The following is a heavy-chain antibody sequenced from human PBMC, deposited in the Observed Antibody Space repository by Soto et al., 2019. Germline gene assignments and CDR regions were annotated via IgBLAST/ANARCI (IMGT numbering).Heavy chain of an antibody. CDR2: IGTSGSYT. J-gene: IGHJ5*02. CDR1: GFTFSDYY. V-gene: IGHV3-11*05. Sequence: QVQLVESGGGLVKPGGSLRLSCATSGFTFSDYYMSWIRQAPGKGLEWVSYIGTSGSYTNYADSVKGRFTISRDNAKNSLYLQMNSLRAEDTAVYYCARAVYGMGRFDPWGQGTLVTVSS. D-gene: IGHD3-16*01. CDR3: ARAVYGMGRFDP.